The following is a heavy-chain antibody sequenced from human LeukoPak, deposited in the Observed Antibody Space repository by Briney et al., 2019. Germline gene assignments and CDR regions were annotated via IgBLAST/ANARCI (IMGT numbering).Heavy chain of an antibody. D-gene: IGHD2-21*02. J-gene: IGHJ2*01. CDR1: GGSISSHY. CDR2: IYYSGST. V-gene: IGHV4-59*11. Sequence: SETLSLTCTVSGGSISSHYWSWIRQPPGKGLEWIGYIYYSGSTNYNPSLKSRVTISVDRSKNQFSLKLSSVTAADTAVYYCARADIVVLTAIYWYFDLWGRGTLVTVSS. CDR3: ARADIVVLTAIYWYFDL.